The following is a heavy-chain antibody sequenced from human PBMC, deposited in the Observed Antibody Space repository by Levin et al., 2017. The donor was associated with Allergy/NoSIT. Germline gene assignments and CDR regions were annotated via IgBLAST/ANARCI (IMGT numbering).Heavy chain of an antibody. J-gene: IGHJ4*02. V-gene: IGHV3-23*01. Sequence: GESLKISCAASGFTFSSHAMSWVRQAPGKGLEWVSGISGSGGGANYADSVKGRLTISRDNSKNTLYLQMNSLRAEDTAVYYCAKGWYSFDSWGQGTLVTVSS. CDR1: GFTFSSHA. D-gene: IGHD6-13*01. CDR2: ISGSGGGA. CDR3: AKGWYSFDS.